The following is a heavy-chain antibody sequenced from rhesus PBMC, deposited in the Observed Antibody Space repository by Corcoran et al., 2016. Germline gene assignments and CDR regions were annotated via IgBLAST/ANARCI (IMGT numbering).Heavy chain of an antibody. CDR1: GFIFSDYY. J-gene: IGHJ4*01. CDR3: ARWQLELNFDY. D-gene: IGHD6-25*01. CDR2: IRNKAKGGTA. Sequence: EVQLVESGGALVQPGGSLRLSCAASGFIFSDYYMSWVRQAPGKGPEWVGLIRNKAKGGTAEYATSVKDRFTISRDDSKSIVSLQMNSLKTEGSAGYYCARWQLELNFDYWGQGVLVTVSS. V-gene: IGHV3S22*01.